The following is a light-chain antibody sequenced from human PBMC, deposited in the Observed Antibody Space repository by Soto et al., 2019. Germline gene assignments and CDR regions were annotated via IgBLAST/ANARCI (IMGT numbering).Light chain of an antibody. CDR2: WAS. CDR3: QQHYSTPLT. J-gene: IGKJ5*01. V-gene: IGKV4-1*01. Sequence: VMTQSPLSLPVTLGQPASISCSSSQILVDRDGNTYLAWYQQKAGQPPKLLIYWASTRESGVPDRFSGSGSGTDFTLTISSLQAEDVAVYYCQQHYSTPLTFGQGTRLENK. CDR1: QILVDRDGNTY.